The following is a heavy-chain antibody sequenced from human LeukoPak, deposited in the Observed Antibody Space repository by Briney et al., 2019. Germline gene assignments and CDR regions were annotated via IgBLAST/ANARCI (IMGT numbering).Heavy chain of an antibody. V-gene: IGHV4-4*07. J-gene: IGHJ6*04. CDR1: GGSISSYY. CDR3: ARDTQSYNWNRYYYYGMDV. CDR2: IYTSGST. Sequence: PSETLSLTCTVSGGSISSYYWSWIRQPAGKGLEWIGRIYTSGSTNYNPSLKSRVTMSVDTSKNQFSLKLSSVTAADTAVYYCARDTQSYNWNRYYYYGMDVWGKGTTVTVSS. D-gene: IGHD1-1*01.